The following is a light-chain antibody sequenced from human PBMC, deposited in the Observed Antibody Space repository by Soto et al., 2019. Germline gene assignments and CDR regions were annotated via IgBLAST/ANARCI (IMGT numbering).Light chain of an antibody. Sequence: QSVLTQPASVSGSPGQSITISCTGTSSDIGSYNYVAWYQQFPGKTPKLIIYEVRNRPSGVSFRFSGSKSGNTASLTISGLQAEDEADYYCNSFRVSHLYVFGTGTKVTVL. J-gene: IGLJ1*01. CDR2: EVR. CDR3: NSFRVSHLYV. V-gene: IGLV2-14*01. CDR1: SSDIGSYNY.